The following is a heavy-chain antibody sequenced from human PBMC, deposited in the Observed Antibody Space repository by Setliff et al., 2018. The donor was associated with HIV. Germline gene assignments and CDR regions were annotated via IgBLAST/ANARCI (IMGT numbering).Heavy chain of an antibody. CDR1: GYTFINYD. D-gene: IGHD3-3*01. V-gene: IGHV1-8*01. J-gene: IGHJ4*02. Sequence: ASVKVSCKASGYTFINYDINWVRQATGQGLEWMGWMNPNSGNTGYSQTFQGRVTMTRNASIGTAYMELSSLRSEGTAVFYCARGGSGYYDFWSGSSAFEYWGQGTLVTVSS. CDR3: ARGGSGYYDFWSGSSAFEY. CDR2: MNPNSGNT.